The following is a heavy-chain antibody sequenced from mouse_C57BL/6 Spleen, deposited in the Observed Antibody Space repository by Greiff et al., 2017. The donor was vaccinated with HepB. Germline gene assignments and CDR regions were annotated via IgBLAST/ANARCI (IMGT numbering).Heavy chain of an antibody. V-gene: IGHV1-55*01. CDR1: GYTFTSYW. CDR2: IYPGSGST. Sequence: VQLQQPGAELVKPGASVKMSCKASGYTFTSYWITWVKQRPGQGLEWIGDIYPGSGSTNYNEKFKSKATLTVDTSSSTAYMQLSSLTSEDSAVYYCARRRGYDYDGAMDYWGQGTSVTVSS. J-gene: IGHJ4*01. CDR3: ARRRGYDYDGAMDY. D-gene: IGHD2-4*01.